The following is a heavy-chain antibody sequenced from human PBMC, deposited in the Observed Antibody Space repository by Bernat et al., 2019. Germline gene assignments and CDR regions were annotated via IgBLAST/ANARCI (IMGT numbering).Heavy chain of an antibody. J-gene: IGHJ3*02. V-gene: IGHV3-33*01. Sequence: QVQLVESGGGVVQPGRSLRLSCAASGFTFSSYGMHWVRQAPGKGLEWVAVIWYDGSNKYYADSVKGRFTISRDNSKNTLYLQMNSLRAEDTAVYYCAREKQWLEGLGSSDAFEIWGQGTMVTVSS. CDR1: GFTFSSYG. D-gene: IGHD6-19*01. CDR2: IWYDGSNK. CDR3: AREKQWLEGLGSSDAFEI.